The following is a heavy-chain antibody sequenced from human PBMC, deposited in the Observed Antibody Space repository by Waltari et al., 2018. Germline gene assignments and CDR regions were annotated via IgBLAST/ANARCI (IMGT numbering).Heavy chain of an antibody. CDR2: IGAYNGNT. D-gene: IGHD3-9*01. Sequence: QLPLVQSGAEMKKPAASVTVSCMASGYTLPSYGIRGVRPAPGQGLERMGWIGAYNGNTTYAQKLQGRVTMTTDTSTSTAYMELRSLRSDDTAVYYCARGGILTGYYSYWGQGTLVTVSS. V-gene: IGHV1-18*01. J-gene: IGHJ4*02. CDR3: ARGGILTGYYSY. CDR1: GYTLPSYG.